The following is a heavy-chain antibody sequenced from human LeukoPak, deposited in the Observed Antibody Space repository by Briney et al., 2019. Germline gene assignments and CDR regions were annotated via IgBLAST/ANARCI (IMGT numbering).Heavy chain of an antibody. CDR2: IKSKTDGGTT. CDR1: GFTFSNAW. Sequence: SGGSLRLSCAASGFTFSNAWMSWVRQAPGKGLEWVGRIKSKTDGGTTEYAAPVKGRFAISRDDSKNTLYLQMNSLKTEDTAVYYCSTGREAGTNRGYYYYGMDVWGQGTTVTVSS. V-gene: IGHV3-15*01. D-gene: IGHD6-19*01. J-gene: IGHJ6*02. CDR3: STGREAGTNRGYYYYGMDV.